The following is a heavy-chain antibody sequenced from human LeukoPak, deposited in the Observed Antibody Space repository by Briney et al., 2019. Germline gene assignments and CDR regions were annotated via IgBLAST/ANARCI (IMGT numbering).Heavy chain of an antibody. J-gene: IGHJ5*02. CDR1: GGPISGSVT. Sequence: SETLSLTCTVSGGPISGSVTWGWVRQPPGKGLEWIGNVHYDGRTAPNPSLKSRVTMSLDTSTNQFSLKLNSVTATDTALYYCARVVTAAGLDLWGRGILVTISS. CDR3: ARVVTAAGLDL. D-gene: IGHD6-19*01. V-gene: IGHV4-39*07. CDR2: VHYDGRT.